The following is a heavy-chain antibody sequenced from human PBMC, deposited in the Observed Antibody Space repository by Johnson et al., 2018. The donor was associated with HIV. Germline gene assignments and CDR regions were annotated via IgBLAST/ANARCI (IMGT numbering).Heavy chain of an antibody. V-gene: IGHV3-53*01. CDR2: IYSGGST. D-gene: IGHD3-22*01. Sequence: VQLVESGGGLIQPGGSLRLSCAASGFTVSSNYMSWVRQAPGKGLEWVSVIYSGGSTYYADSVKGRFTISRDNSKNTLYLQMNSLRAEDTAVYYCARAAKIVVVIAAIDIWGQGTMVTVSS. CDR3: ARAAKIVVVIAAIDI. J-gene: IGHJ3*02. CDR1: GFTVSSNY.